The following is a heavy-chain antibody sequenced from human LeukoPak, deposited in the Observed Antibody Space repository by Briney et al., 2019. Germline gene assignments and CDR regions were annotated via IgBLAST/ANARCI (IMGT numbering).Heavy chain of an antibody. CDR1: GDSISSHY. J-gene: IGHJ6*02. CDR3: VRTRGMDV. V-gene: IGHV4-59*11. CDR2: IHNTGDT. Sequence: SETLSLTCSVSGDSISSHYWTWIRQSPGKGLDWIGYIHNTGDTNYNPSLKGRVTISVDTSKNQVSLKLSSVITADTAVYYCVRTRGMDVWGQGTAVTVSS. D-gene: IGHD3-16*01.